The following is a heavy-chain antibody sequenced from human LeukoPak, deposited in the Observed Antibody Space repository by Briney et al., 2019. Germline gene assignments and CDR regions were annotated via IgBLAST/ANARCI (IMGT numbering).Heavy chain of an antibody. V-gene: IGHV3-48*04. CDR3: AKDPRFLEWLLSPGLNDY. D-gene: IGHD3-3*01. CDR1: GFTFSSYS. J-gene: IGHJ4*02. CDR2: ISSSSSTI. Sequence: PGGSLRLSCAASGFTFSSYSMNWVRQAPGKGLEWVSYISSSSSTIYYADSVKGRFTISRDNAKNSLYLQMNSLRAEDTAVYYCAKDPRFLEWLLSPGLNDYWGQGTLVTVSS.